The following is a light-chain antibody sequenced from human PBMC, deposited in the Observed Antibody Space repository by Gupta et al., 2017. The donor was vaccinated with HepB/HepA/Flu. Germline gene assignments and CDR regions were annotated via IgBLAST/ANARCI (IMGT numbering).Light chain of an antibody. CDR2: WAS. CDR3: QQYYSPLRFT. V-gene: IGKV4-1*01. J-gene: IGKJ3*01. Sequence: DIVLPQSPDSLPVSLGERATINCKSSQSVLYSSNNKNYLAWYQQKPGQPPRLLIYWASTRESGVPDRFSGGGSGTDFTLTISSLQAEDVAVYYCQQYYSPLRFTFGPGTKVDIK. CDR1: QSVLYSSNNKNY.